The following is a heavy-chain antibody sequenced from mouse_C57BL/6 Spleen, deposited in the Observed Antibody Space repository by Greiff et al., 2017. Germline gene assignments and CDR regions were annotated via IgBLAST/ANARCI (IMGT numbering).Heavy chain of an antibody. CDR1: GFTFSSYG. Sequence: VPLVESGGDLVKPGGSLKLSCAASGFTFSSYGMSWVRQTPDKRLEWVATISSGGSYTYYPDSVKGRLTISRDNAKNTLYLQMSSLKSEDTAMYYCARGGGNSFAYWGQGTLVTVSA. CDR3: ARGGGNSFAY. V-gene: IGHV5-6*01. D-gene: IGHD2-1*01. J-gene: IGHJ3*01. CDR2: ISSGGSYT.